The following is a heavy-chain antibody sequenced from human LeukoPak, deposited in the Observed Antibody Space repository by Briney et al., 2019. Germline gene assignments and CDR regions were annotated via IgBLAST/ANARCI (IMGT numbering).Heavy chain of an antibody. D-gene: IGHD1-26*01. CDR1: GYSFTTYW. CDR2: IYPGDSDT. Sequence: GESLKISCKGSGYSFTTYWIGWVRQMPGKGLEWMGIIYPGDSDTRYSPSFQGQVTISADKSISTAYLQWSSLKASDTAMYYCARHAGGEVGATAHSPLWWVLSARDAFDIWGQGTMVTVSS. J-gene: IGHJ3*02. V-gene: IGHV5-51*01. CDR3: ARHAGGEVGATAHSPLWWVLSARDAFDI.